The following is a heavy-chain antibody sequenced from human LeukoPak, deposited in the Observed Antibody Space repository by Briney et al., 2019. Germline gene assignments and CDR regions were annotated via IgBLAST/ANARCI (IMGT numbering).Heavy chain of an antibody. Sequence: GGSLRLSCAASGFTFDDYAMHWVRQAPGKGLEWVSLISWDGGSTYYADSVKGRFTISRDNSKNSLYRQMNSLRAEDTALYYCAKEGAAGIAGFDYWGQGTLVTVSS. J-gene: IGHJ4*02. D-gene: IGHD1-1*01. V-gene: IGHV3-43D*03. CDR2: ISWDGGST. CDR3: AKEGAAGIAGFDY. CDR1: GFTFDDYA.